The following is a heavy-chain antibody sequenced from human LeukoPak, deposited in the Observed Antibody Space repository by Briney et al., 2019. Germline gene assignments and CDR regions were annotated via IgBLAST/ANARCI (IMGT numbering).Heavy chain of an antibody. V-gene: IGHV3-74*01. CDR2: INSDGSST. D-gene: IGHD2/OR15-2a*01. CDR3: ARTIYSRSYLDY. CDR1: GFTFSGYW. Sequence: GGSLRLSCAASGFTFSGYWMHWVRQAPGKGLVWVSRINSDGSSTSYADSVKGRFTISRDNAKNTLYLQMSSLRAEDTAVYYCARTIYSRSYLDYWGQGTLVTVSS. J-gene: IGHJ4*02.